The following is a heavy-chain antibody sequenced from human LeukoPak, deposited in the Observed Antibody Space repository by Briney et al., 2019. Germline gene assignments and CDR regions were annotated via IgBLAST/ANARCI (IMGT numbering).Heavy chain of an antibody. CDR2: IYYSGST. V-gene: IGHV4-39*07. CDR3: ARDGYGSGSYYKGNWFDP. D-gene: IGHD3-10*01. Sequence: SETLSLTCTVSGGSISSSSYYWGWIRQPPGKGLEWIGSIYYSGSTYYNPSLKSRVTISVDTSKNQFSLKLSSVTAADTAVYYCARDGYGSGSYYKGNWFDPWGQGTLVTVSS. CDR1: GGSISSSSYY. J-gene: IGHJ5*02.